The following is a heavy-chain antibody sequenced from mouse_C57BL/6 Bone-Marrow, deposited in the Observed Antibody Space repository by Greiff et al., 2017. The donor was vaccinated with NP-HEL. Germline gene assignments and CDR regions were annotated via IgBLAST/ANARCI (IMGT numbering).Heavy chain of an antibody. CDR2: ILPGSGST. CDR1: GYTFTGYW. CDR3: ANNLRRRGYYFDY. V-gene: IGHV1-9*01. D-gene: IGHD2-12*01. Sequence: QVQLQQSGAELMKPGASVKLSCKATGYTFTGYWIEWVKQRPGHGLEWLGEILPGSGSTNYNEKFKGKATFTADTSSNTDYMQLSSLTTEDSDIDDSANNLRRRGYYFDYWGQGTTLTVTA. J-gene: IGHJ2*01.